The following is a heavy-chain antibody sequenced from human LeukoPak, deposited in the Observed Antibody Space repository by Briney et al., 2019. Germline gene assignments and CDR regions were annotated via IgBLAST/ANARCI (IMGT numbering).Heavy chain of an antibody. V-gene: IGHV1-2*02. Sequence: ASVKVSCKASGYTFTGYYMHWVRQAPGQGLEWMGWINPNSGSTNYARKFQGRVTMTRDTSISTAYMELSRLRSDDTAVYYCARVVVRRGYYYYYGMDVWGQGTTVTVSS. CDR1: GYTFTGYY. J-gene: IGHJ6*02. CDR2: INPNSGST. CDR3: ARVVVRRGYYYYYGMDV. D-gene: IGHD3-22*01.